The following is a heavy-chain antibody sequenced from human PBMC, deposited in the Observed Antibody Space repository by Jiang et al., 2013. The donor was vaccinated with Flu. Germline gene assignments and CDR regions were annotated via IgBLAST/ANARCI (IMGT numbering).Heavy chain of an antibody. Sequence: GAEVKKPGASVKASCKVSGYTLTELSMHWVRQAPGKGLEWMGGFDPEDGETIYAQKFQGRVTMTEDTSTDTAYMELSSLRSEDTAVYYCATRLVNSNSLWGYFDYWGQGTLVTVSS. V-gene: IGHV1-24*01. CDR1: GYTLTELS. J-gene: IGHJ4*02. D-gene: IGHD4-11*01. CDR3: ATRLVNSNSLWGYFDY. CDR2: FDPEDGET.